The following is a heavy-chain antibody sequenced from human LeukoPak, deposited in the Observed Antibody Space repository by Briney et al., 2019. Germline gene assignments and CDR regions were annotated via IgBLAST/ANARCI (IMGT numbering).Heavy chain of an antibody. V-gene: IGHV3-11*01. CDR3: ARGGRAAAETPDY. Sequence: GGALRLSCAASGFTFSDYYMSWIRQAPGKGLEWVSYISSSGSTIYYADSVKGRFTISRDNPKNSLYLQMNSLRAEDTAVYYCARGGRAAAETPDYWGQGTLVTVSS. J-gene: IGHJ4*02. CDR2: ISSSGSTI. D-gene: IGHD6-13*01. CDR1: GFTFSDYY.